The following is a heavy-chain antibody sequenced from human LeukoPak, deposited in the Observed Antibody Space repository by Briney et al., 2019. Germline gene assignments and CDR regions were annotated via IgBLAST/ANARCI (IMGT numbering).Heavy chain of an antibody. Sequence: ASVKVSCKASGYTFTAYFIHWVRQAPGQDLEWMGWINPNSGATHYEWNFQGRVTMTRDTSISTAYMELSSLRSDDTAVYYCTRPPTITTWRIFDFWGQGTLVTVSS. CDR3: TRPPTITTWRIFDF. CDR2: INPNSGAT. D-gene: IGHD4-11*01. V-gene: IGHV1-2*02. CDR1: GYTFTAYF. J-gene: IGHJ4*02.